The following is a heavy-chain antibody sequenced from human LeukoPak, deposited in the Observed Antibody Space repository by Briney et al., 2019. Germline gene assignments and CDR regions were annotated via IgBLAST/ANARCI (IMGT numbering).Heavy chain of an antibody. D-gene: IGHD1-26*01. Sequence: GASVKVSCKASGGTFSSSAISWVRQAPGQGLEWMGGIIPIFGTANYAQKFQGRVTITTDESTSTAYMELSSLRSEDTAVYYCARGGATDSSFDYWGQGTLVTVSS. J-gene: IGHJ4*02. CDR1: GGTFSSSA. V-gene: IGHV1-69*05. CDR3: ARGGATDSSFDY. CDR2: IIPIFGTA.